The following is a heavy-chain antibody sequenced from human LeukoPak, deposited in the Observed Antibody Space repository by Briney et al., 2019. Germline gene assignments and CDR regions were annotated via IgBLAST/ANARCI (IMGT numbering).Heavy chain of an antibody. Sequence: GGFLRLSCAASGLTVGSKYMGWVRQAPGKGLEWVSVIYRGGDTYYADSVRGRFTVSRDISQNTLYLQMNRLRVEDTAVYYCATRPDGNDFPYFDFWGQGTLVLVSS. CDR1: GLTVGSKY. V-gene: IGHV3-66*01. CDR3: ATRPDGNDFPYFDF. CDR2: IYRGGDT. J-gene: IGHJ4*02. D-gene: IGHD5-12*01.